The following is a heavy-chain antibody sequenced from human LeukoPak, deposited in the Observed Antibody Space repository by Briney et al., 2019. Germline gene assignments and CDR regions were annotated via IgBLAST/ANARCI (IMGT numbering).Heavy chain of an antibody. CDR2: ISGSGGST. CDR3: AKDLSGYYYASEGIDAFDI. J-gene: IGHJ3*02. Sequence: PGGSLRLSCAASGFTFSSYSMNWVRQAPGKGLEWVSAISGSGGSTYYADSVKGRFTISRDNSKNTLYLQMNSLRAEDTAVYYCAKDLSGYYYASEGIDAFDIWGQGTMVTVSS. D-gene: IGHD3-22*01. V-gene: IGHV3-23*01. CDR1: GFTFSSYS.